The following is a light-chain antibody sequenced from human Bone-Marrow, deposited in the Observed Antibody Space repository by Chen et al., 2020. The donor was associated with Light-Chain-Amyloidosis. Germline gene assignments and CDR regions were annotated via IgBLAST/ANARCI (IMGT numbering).Light chain of an antibody. V-gene: IGLV2-14*01. CDR1: SSDVVGDNH. CDR2: EVT. CDR3: SSYTITNTLV. Sequence: QSALTQPASVSGSPGHSTTISCTGTSSDVVGDNHVSWYQQHPDKAPKLMIYEVTNRPSWVPDRFSGSKSDNTASLTISGLQTEDEADYFCSSYTITNTLVFGSGTRVTVL. J-gene: IGLJ1*01.